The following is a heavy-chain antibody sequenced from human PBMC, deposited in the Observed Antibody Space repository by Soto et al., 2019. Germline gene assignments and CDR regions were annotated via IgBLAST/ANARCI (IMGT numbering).Heavy chain of an antibody. Sequence: QVQLVQSGAEVKKPGSSVKVSCKASGGTFSSYAISWVRQAPGQGLEWMGGIIPIFGTANYAQKFQGRVTITADESTSTAYMELSSLRSEDTAVYYCARRGGLTGDLKYYYYGMAVWGQGTTVTVSS. V-gene: IGHV1-69*01. CDR2: IIPIFGTA. CDR3: ARRGGLTGDLKYYYYGMAV. D-gene: IGHD7-27*01. J-gene: IGHJ6*02. CDR1: GGTFSSYA.